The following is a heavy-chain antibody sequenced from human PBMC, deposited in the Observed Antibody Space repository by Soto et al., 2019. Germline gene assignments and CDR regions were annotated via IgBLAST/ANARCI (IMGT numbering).Heavy chain of an antibody. V-gene: IGHV3-30*18. CDR2: ISYDGSNK. CDR1: GFTFSRYV. J-gene: IGHJ6*02. Sequence: PGGSLILSCAASGFTFSRYVMHWGRQAPGKGLEWVAVISYDGSNKYYADSVNGRFTISRDNSKNTLYLQMNSLRAEDTAVYYCAKDLSGTDYYYYGMDVWGQGTTVTVSS. CDR3: AKDLSGTDYYYYGMDV. D-gene: IGHD1-1*01.